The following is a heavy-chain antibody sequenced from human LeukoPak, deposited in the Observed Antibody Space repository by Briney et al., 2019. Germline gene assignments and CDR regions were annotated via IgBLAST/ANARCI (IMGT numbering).Heavy chain of an antibody. CDR3: EGMGYGSGSHDY. D-gene: IGHD3-10*01. J-gene: IGHJ4*02. Sequence: GGSLRLSCAASGFTFSRYWMHWVRQAPGKGLVWVSRINSDGSSTNYADSVKGRFTISRDNAKNTLYLQMNSLRAEDTAVYYCEGMGYGSGSHDYWGQGTLVTVSS. V-gene: IGHV3-74*01. CDR2: INSDGSST. CDR1: GFTFSRYW.